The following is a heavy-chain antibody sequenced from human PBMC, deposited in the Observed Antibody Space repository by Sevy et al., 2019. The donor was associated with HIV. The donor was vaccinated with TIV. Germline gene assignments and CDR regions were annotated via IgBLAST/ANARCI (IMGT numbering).Heavy chain of an antibody. D-gene: IGHD1-1*01. V-gene: IGHV3-7*01. J-gene: IGHJ4*02. CDR3: ARDTGNFYVDY. CDR1: GFIFSNYW. CDR2: IKGDGSQT. Sequence: GGSLRLSCAASGFIFSNYWMTWGRQAPGKGLEWVANIKGDGSQTAYADSVRGRCTISRDNAKNSLYLQINSLSPEDTALYYCARDTGNFYVDYWGQGTLVTVSS.